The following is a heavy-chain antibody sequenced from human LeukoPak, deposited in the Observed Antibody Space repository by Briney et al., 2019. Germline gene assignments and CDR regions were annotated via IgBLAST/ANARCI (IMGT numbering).Heavy chain of an antibody. CDR3: ARAVTSTEGY. V-gene: IGHV3-7*03. D-gene: IGHD4-17*01. CDR1: GFTFSRYW. Sequence: GGSLRLSCAASGFTFSRYWMTWVRQAPGKGLEWVASINEDGSGKHYVDSVKGGFTISRDNAQKSVYLEMNSLRAEDTAVYYCARAVTSTEGYWGQGTLVTVSS. J-gene: IGHJ4*02. CDR2: INEDGSGK.